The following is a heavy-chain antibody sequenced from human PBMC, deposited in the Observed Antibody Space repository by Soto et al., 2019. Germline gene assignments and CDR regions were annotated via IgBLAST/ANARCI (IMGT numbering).Heavy chain of an antibody. CDR2: ISYDGSNK. CDR1: GFTFSSYG. V-gene: IGHV3-30*18. Sequence: QVQLVESGGGVVQPGRSLRLSCAASGFTFSSYGMHWVRQAPGKGLEWVAVISYDGSNKNYADSVKGRFTITRDNSKNTLYVQMISLRAEDTAVYYCAKGSESYSPHCDSWGQGTLVTVSS. CDR3: AKGSESYSPHCDS. D-gene: IGHD3-10*01. J-gene: IGHJ4*02.